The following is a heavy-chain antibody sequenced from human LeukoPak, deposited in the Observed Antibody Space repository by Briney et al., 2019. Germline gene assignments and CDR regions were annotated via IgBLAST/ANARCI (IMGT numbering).Heavy chain of an antibody. J-gene: IGHJ4*02. CDR3: ARALCGGDCSVDY. D-gene: IGHD2-21*02. CDR2: IYYSGST. CDR1: GGSISSGGYY. Sequence: SETLSLTCTVSGGSISSGGYYWSWIRQHPGKGLEWIGYIYYSGSTYCNPSLKSRVTISVDTSKNQFSLKLSSVTAADTAVYYCARALCGGDCSVDYWGQGTLVTVSS. V-gene: IGHV4-31*03.